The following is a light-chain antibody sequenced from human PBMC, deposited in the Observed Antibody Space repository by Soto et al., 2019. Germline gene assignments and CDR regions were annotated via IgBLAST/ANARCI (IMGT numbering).Light chain of an antibody. CDR1: QSVSSTY. CDR3: LQYGNSPFT. J-gene: IGKJ3*01. CDR2: RAS. V-gene: IGKV3-20*01. Sequence: EIVLTQSPGTLSLSPGERATLSCRASQSVSSTYLTWYQHKPGQAPRLLIYRASRRVAGIPDRFSGSGSGTDFTLTITRLEPEDFAVYYCLQYGNSPFTFGPGTKVDVK.